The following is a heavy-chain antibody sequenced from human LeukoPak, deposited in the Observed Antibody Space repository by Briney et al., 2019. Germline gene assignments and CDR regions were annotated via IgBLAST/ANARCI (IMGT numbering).Heavy chain of an antibody. J-gene: IGHJ4*02. V-gene: IGHV4-39*01. CDR1: GDSISTSAYY. D-gene: IGHD3-10*01. CDR3: ARRYYYGSGSPEY. Sequence: SETLSLTCAVSGDSISTSAYYWDSSRQPPGKGLEWIGNIYYDGNTRYNPSLTSRVPISVDRSKNQFSLKLSSVTAADTAVYYCARRYYYGSGSPEYWGQGSLVTVSS. CDR2: IYYDGNT.